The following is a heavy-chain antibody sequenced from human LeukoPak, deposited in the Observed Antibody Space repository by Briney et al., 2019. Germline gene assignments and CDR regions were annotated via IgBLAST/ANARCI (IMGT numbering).Heavy chain of an antibody. Sequence: SETLSLTCTVSGGSISSYYWSCIRQPPGKGLEWIGYIYYSGSTNYNPSLKSRVTISVDTSKNQFSLKLSSVTAADTAVYYCARGGYSYGYTDWYFDLWGRGTLVTVSS. D-gene: IGHD5-18*01. CDR1: GGSISSYY. CDR3: ARGGYSYGYTDWYFDL. J-gene: IGHJ2*01. CDR2: IYYSGST. V-gene: IGHV4-59*01.